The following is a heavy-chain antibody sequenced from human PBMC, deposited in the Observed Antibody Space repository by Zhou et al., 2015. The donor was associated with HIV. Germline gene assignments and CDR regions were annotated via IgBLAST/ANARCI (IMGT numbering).Heavy chain of an antibody. Sequence: QVQLVQSGAEVKKPGSSVKVSCKASGGTFSSYAISWVRQAPGQGLEWMGGIIPIFGTANYAQKFQGRVTITADESTSTAYMELSSLRSEDTAVYYCAREGYYDFWSGYYPRLYYFDYWGQGTLVTVSS. CDR2: IIPIFGTA. J-gene: IGHJ4*02. CDR3: AREGYYDFWSGYYPRLYYFDY. D-gene: IGHD3-3*01. V-gene: IGHV1-69*01. CDR1: GGTFSSYA.